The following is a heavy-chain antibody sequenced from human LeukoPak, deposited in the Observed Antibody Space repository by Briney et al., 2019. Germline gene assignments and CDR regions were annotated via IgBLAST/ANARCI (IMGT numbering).Heavy chain of an antibody. CDR2: IKQDGSEK. D-gene: IGHD6-6*01. J-gene: IGHJ4*02. V-gene: IGHV3-7*03. CDR1: GFTFSSYA. CDR3: ARLTQLARGRY. Sequence: GGSLRLSCAASGFTFSSYAMSWVRQAPGKGLEWVANIKQDGSEKYYVDSVKGRFTVSRDNAEDSLYLQMSSLRAEDTAVYYCARLTQLARGRYWGQGTLVTVSS.